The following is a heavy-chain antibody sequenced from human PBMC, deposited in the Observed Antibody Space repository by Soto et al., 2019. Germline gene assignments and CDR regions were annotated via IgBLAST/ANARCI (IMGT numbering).Heavy chain of an antibody. CDR1: GEPLSDYY. V-gene: IGHV4-34*01. CDR3: ARGYSETGWNWLLDY. J-gene: IGHJ4*02. Sequence: PSETLSLTCAVYGEPLSDYYWSWIRQPPGKGLERIGEMNHRETSNYSPSLKSRVIISIDTSKNHFSLKLRSVTAAYSAVYYCARGYSETGWNWLLDYWGQGTLVT. CDR2: MNHRETS. D-gene: IGHD3-22*01.